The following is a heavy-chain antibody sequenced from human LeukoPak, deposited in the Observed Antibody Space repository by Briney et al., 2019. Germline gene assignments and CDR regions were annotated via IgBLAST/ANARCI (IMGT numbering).Heavy chain of an antibody. CDR1: GFTFSSFS. CDR2: FTSRSRSI. V-gene: IGHV3-21*04. CDR3: TRGLYYPFDY. D-gene: IGHD3-16*01. Sequence: GGSLRLSCAASGFTFSSFSMTWVRQAPGKGLEWLSSFTSRSRSIYYADSAKGRFTISRDNAKNLLFLQMNTLRAEDTAVYYCTRGLYYPFDYWGQGTLVTVSS. J-gene: IGHJ4*02.